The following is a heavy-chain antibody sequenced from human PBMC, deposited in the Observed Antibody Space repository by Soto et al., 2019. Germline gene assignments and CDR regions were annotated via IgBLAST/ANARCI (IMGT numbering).Heavy chain of an antibody. CDR1: GFSLSTSGMC. Sequence: SGPTLVNPTQTLTLTCTFSGFSLSTSGMCVSWIRQPPGKALEWLALIDWDDDKYYSTSLKTRLTISKDTSKNQVVLTMTNMDPVDTATYYCARMLAGVPDAIHAFDIWGQGTMVTVSS. V-gene: IGHV2-70*01. CDR2: IDWDDDK. D-gene: IGHD2-2*01. J-gene: IGHJ3*02. CDR3: ARMLAGVPDAIHAFDI.